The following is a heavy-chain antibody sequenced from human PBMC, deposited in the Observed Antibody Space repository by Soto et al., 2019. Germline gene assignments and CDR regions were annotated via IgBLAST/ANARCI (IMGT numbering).Heavy chain of an antibody. Sequence: EVQLVESGGGLVQPGGSLRLSCAASGFTFSSYSMNWVRQAPGKGLEWVSYISSSSSTIYYADSVKGQFTISRDNAKNSLYRQMNSLRAEDTAVYYCARHPERIAEIGWFDPWGQGTLVTVSS. J-gene: IGHJ5*02. CDR1: GFTFSSYS. V-gene: IGHV3-48*01. CDR3: ARHPERIAEIGWFDP. D-gene: IGHD6-13*01. CDR2: ISSSSSTI.